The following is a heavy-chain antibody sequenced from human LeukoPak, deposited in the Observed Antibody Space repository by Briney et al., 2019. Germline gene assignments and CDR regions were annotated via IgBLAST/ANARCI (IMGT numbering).Heavy chain of an antibody. D-gene: IGHD3-10*01. CDR2: INSDGSST. J-gene: IGHJ4*02. CDR1: GFTFSSYW. Sequence: GRSLRLSCAASGFTFSSYWMHWVRQAPGKGLVWVSRINSDGSSTSYADSVKGRFTISRDNAKNTLYLQMNGLRAEDTAVYYCASLSGTFDYWGQGTLVTVSS. CDR3: ASLSGTFDY. V-gene: IGHV3-74*01.